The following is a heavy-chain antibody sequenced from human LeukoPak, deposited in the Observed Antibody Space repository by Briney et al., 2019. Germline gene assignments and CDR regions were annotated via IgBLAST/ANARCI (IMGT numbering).Heavy chain of an antibody. J-gene: IGHJ3*02. CDR1: GYSFTSYW. CDR3: AKMGPGALTADAFDI. Sequence: KVSCKGSGYSFTSYWIGWVRQMPGKGLEWMGNISPGDSDTRYIPSFQGQFTISADKSITTAYLQWSSLKASDTATYFCAKMGPGALTADAFDIWGQGTTVTVSS. D-gene: IGHD1-14*01. CDR2: ISPGDSDT. V-gene: IGHV5-51*01.